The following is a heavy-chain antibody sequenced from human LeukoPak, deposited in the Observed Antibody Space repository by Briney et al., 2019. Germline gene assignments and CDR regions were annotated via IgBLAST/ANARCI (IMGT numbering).Heavy chain of an antibody. D-gene: IGHD3/OR15-3a*01. J-gene: IGHJ4*02. CDR1: GFTLSNAW. V-gene: IGHV3-15*01. CDR2: IKSTTDGATT. Sequence: GGSLRLSCAASGFTLSNAWMSWVRQAPGKGLEWVGRIKSTTDGATTDCAAPVKGRFTISRDDSKNTLYLQMNSLKNEDTAVYHCTDFGYWGQGTLVTVSS. CDR3: TDFGY.